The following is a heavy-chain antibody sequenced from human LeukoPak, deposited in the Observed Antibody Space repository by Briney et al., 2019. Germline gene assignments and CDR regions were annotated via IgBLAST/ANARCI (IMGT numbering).Heavy chain of an antibody. V-gene: IGHV1-2*04. Sequence: GASVKVSCKASGYTFTGYYMHWVRQAPGQGLEWMGWINPNSGDTNYAQKFQGWVTMTRDTSISTAYMELSRLRSDDTAVYYCARGLGYSSGWADYWGQGTLVTVSS. J-gene: IGHJ4*02. D-gene: IGHD6-19*01. CDR3: ARGLGYSSGWADY. CDR2: INPNSGDT. CDR1: GYTFTGYY.